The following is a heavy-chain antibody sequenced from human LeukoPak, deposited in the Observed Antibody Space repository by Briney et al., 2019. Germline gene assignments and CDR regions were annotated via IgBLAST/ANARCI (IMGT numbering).Heavy chain of an antibody. J-gene: IGHJ4*02. CDR2: IYYTGRA. CDR1: GGSISRYY. Sequence: NPSETLSLTCTVSGGSISRYYWSWIRQPPGTGLEWIGYIYYTGRADYNPSLKSRVSMSVDTSKNQFSLRVNSMTAADTAVYYCARGHFWSGAPTDWGQGTLVTVSS. CDR3: ARGHFWSGAPTD. D-gene: IGHD3-3*02. V-gene: IGHV4-59*01.